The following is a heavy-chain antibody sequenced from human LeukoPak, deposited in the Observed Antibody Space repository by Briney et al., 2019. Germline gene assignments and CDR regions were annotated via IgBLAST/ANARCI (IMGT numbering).Heavy chain of an antibody. J-gene: IGHJ4*02. Sequence: PGGSLRLSCAASGFTFSSYSMNWVRQAPGKGLEWVSSISSSSSYIYYADSVKGRFTISRDNAKNSLYLQMNSLRAEDTAVYYCARGGALYDFWNGEYYPAAPLFDYWGQGTLVTVSS. D-gene: IGHD3-3*01. CDR2: ISSSSSYI. CDR3: ARGGALYDFWNGEYYPAAPLFDY. CDR1: GFTFSSYS. V-gene: IGHV3-21*01.